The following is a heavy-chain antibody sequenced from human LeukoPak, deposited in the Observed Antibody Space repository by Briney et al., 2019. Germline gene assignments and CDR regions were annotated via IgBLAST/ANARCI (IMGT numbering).Heavy chain of an antibody. CDR3: AKGGYGDYYYYMDV. V-gene: IGHV3-9*01. CDR1: GFTFDDYA. CDR2: ISWNSGSI. J-gene: IGHJ6*03. D-gene: IGHD4-17*01. Sequence: GGSLRLSCAASGFTFDDYAMHWVRQAPGKGLEWVSGISWNSGSIGYADSVKGRFTISRDNAKNSLYLQMNSLRAEDTAVYYCAKGGYGDYYYYMDVWGKGTTVTVSS.